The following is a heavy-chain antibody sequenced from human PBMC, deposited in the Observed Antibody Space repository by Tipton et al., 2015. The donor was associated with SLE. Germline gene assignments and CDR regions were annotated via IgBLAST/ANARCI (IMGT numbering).Heavy chain of an antibody. Sequence: SLRLSCAASGFTFSSYWMSWVRQAPGKGLEWVANIKQDGSEKYYVDSVKGRFTISRDNAKNSLYLQMNSLRAEDTAVYYCARVSCSSPSLGGNDALDIWGQGTMVAVSS. J-gene: IGHJ3*02. V-gene: IGHV3-7*01. CDR2: IKQDGSEK. CDR1: GFTFSSYW. D-gene: IGHD2-2*01. CDR3: ARVSCSSPSLGGNDALDI.